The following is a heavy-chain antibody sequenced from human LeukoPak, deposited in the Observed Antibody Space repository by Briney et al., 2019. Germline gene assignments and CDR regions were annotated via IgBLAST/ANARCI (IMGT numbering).Heavy chain of an antibody. CDR3: ITAYSSGWYAC. D-gene: IGHD6-25*01. CDR1: GSTFSNAW. J-gene: IGHJ5*01. V-gene: IGHV3-15*01. CDR2: IKSKNDGGTT. Sequence: GGSLRLSCAASGSTFSNAWMSWVRQAPGKGLEWVGRIKSKNDGGTTDYAAPVKGRFTISRDDSKDTLYLQMNSLKTEDTAVYYCITAYSSGWYACWGQGTLVTVSS.